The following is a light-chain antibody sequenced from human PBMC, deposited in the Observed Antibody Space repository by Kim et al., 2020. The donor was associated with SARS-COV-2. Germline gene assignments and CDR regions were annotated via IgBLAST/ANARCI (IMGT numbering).Light chain of an antibody. J-gene: IGLJ3*02. CDR3: QSYDSGNHWV. Sequence: NFMLTQPHSVSESPGKTVTISCTRSSGSIASNYVQWYQQRPGSAPTTVIYEDNQRPSGVPDRFSGSIDSSSNSASLTISGLKTEDEADDYCQSYDSGNHWVFGGGTQLTVL. CDR1: SGSIASNY. CDR2: EDN. V-gene: IGLV6-57*04.